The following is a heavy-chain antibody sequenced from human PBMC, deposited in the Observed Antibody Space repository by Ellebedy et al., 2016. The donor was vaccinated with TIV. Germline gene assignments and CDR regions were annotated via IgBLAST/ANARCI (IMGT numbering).Heavy chain of an antibody. CDR2: IKYDLSQT. J-gene: IGHJ4*02. Sequence: PGGSLRLSCAASGFTFSSYWMSWVRQAPGEGLEWVANIKYDLSQTYYLDSVKGRFTISSDNAKNSLYLHMNRLRAEDTALYYCARGPAGYNAGKHDFWGQGTLVVVSS. V-gene: IGHV3-7*01. CDR3: ARGPAGYNAGKHDF. D-gene: IGHD1-14*01. CDR1: GFTFSSYW.